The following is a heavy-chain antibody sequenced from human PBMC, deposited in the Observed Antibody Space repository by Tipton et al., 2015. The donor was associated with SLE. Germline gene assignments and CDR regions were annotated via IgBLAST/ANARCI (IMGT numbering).Heavy chain of an antibody. J-gene: IGHJ3*01. CDR3: GRSRILWLQMDRGTFDV. D-gene: IGHD5-24*01. V-gene: IGHV4-31*03. CDR2: VYYSGNT. Sequence: TLSLTCTVSGDSINSGSYYWTWIRHHPGKGLEWIGYVYYSGNTYYNPSLKSRLSISLDTSKNQFSLKLTSVTPADTAVYYCGRSRILWLQMDRGTFDVWGQGTLVTVSS. CDR1: GDSINSGSYY.